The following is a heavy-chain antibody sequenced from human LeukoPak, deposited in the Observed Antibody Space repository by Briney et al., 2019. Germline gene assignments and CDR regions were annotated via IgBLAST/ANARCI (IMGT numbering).Heavy chain of an antibody. CDR2: INSDGSST. CDR1: GFTFSSYW. CDR3: AKDPLYGSGGGAFDY. J-gene: IGHJ4*02. Sequence: GGSLRLSCAASGFTFSSYWMHWVRQAPGKGLVWVSRINSDGSSTSYADSVKGRFTISRDNSKNTLYLQMNSLRAEDTAVYYCAKDPLYGSGGGAFDYWGQGTLVTVSS. V-gene: IGHV3-74*01. D-gene: IGHD3-10*01.